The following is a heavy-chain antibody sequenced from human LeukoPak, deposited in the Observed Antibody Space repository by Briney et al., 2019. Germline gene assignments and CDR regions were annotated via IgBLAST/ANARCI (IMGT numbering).Heavy chain of an antibody. J-gene: IGHJ3*02. CDR3: ARVRYSLGAFDI. Sequence: GGSLRLSCAASGFTFSSYSVNWVRQAPGKGLEWVSSISSSSSYIYYADSVKGRFTISRDNAKNSLYLQMNSLRAEDTAVYYCARVRYSLGAFDIWGQGTMVTVSS. V-gene: IGHV3-21*01. D-gene: IGHD2-15*01. CDR2: ISSSSSYI. CDR1: GFTFSSYS.